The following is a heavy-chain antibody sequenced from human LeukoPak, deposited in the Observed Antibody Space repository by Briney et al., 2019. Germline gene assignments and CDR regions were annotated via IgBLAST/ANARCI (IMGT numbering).Heavy chain of an antibody. CDR2: ISGSGGST. Sequence: GGSLRLSCAASGFTFSSYAMSWVRQAPGKGLEWVSAISGSGGSTYYADSVKGRFTISRDNSKNTLYLQMNSLRVEDTAVYYCARGQSSGWFFDYWGQGTLVTVSS. J-gene: IGHJ4*02. CDR1: GFTFSSYA. V-gene: IGHV3-23*01. CDR3: ARGQSSGWFFDY. D-gene: IGHD6-19*01.